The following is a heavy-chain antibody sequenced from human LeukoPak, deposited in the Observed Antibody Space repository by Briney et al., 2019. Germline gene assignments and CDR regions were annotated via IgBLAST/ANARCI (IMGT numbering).Heavy chain of an antibody. CDR3: ATQLELRIFDY. CDR2: ISSSSSTI. Sequence: GGSLRLSRAASGFTFSSYSMNWVRQAPGKGLEWVSYISSSSSTIYYADSVKGRFTISRDNAKNSLYLQMNSLRAEDTAVYYCATQLELRIFDYWGQGTLVTVSS. V-gene: IGHV3-48*01. J-gene: IGHJ4*02. CDR1: GFTFSSYS. D-gene: IGHD1-7*01.